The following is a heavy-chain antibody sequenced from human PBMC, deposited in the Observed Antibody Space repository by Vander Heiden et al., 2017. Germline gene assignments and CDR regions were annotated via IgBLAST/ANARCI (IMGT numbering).Heavy chain of an antibody. CDR3: ARGTGDRFDY. V-gene: IGHV3-74*01. J-gene: IGHJ4*02. CDR2: INSDGSSK. CDR1: GFTFSSCW. D-gene: IGHD7-27*01. Sequence: ELQRVESGGGGAQPGGSVRPTSAESGFTFSSCWMHGVRQHPGKGLVSVSRINSDGSSKSYADSVKGRFTISRDNAKNTLYLQMSSLRAEDTAVYYCARGTGDRFDYWGQGTLVTVSS.